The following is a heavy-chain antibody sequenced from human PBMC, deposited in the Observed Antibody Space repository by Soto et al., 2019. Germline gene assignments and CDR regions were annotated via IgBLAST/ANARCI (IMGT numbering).Heavy chain of an antibody. V-gene: IGHV3-30*18. CDR1: GFTFSDYA. D-gene: IGHD6-19*01. CDR2: VSHDGRNT. J-gene: IGHJ4*02. CDR3: AKGGRQWLVTSDFNY. Sequence: VQLVESGGGVVQPGRSLRLSCAASGFTFSDYAMHWVRQAPGKGLEWVAVVSHDGRNTHYADSVKGRFTISRDSSKNTVSLEMTSLRAEDTTAYYCAKGGRQWLVTSDFNYWGQGALVTVSS.